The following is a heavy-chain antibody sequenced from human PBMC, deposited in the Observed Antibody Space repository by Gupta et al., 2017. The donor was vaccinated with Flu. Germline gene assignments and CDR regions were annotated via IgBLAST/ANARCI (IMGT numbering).Heavy chain of an antibody. CDR3: ARGQESETYTNSYYLDY. V-gene: IGHV4-34*01. CDR2: VIHSGFT. J-gene: IGHJ4*02. CDR1: GGAFSGSF. Sequence: QVQLQQWGAGLLKPSETLSLTCAVSGGAFSGSFWTWIRQSPGKGLEWIGEVIHSGFTKYNPSLKSRVTISLDTSKNQFSLKLTSVMAADTAVYYCARGQESETYTNSYYLDYWGQGSLVTVSS. D-gene: IGHD4-4*01.